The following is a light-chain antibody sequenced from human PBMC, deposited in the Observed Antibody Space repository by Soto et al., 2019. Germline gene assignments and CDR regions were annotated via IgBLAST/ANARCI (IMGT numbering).Light chain of an antibody. J-gene: IGKJ1*01. CDR2: AAS. Sequence: EIVLTQSPGTLSLSPGERATLSCRASQSVSSSYLVWHQQKPGQAPRLLIYAASRRATGIPDRFSGSGSGTDFTLTISRLQAEDVAVYYCQQYYSSPPTFGQGTKVEIK. CDR3: QQYYSSPPT. V-gene: IGKV3-20*01. CDR1: QSVSSSY.